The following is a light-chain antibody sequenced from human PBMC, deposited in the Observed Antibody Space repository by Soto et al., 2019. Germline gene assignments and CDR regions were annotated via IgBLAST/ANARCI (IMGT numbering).Light chain of an antibody. CDR1: SGDLGSYNR. CDR2: EVT. V-gene: IGLV2-14*01. Sequence: QSVLTQPAYVSGSPGQSITIFCTGTSGDLGSYNRVSWYQQHPGKAPKLIIYEVTDRPSGVSNRFSGSKSGNTASLTISGLQAEDEAEYYCSSYTNINTRACVFGTGTKV. CDR3: SSYTNINTRACV. J-gene: IGLJ1*01.